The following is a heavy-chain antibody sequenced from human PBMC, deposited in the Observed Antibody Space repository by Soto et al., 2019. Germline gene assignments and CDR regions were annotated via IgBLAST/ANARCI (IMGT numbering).Heavy chain of an antibody. V-gene: IGHV3-30-3*01. J-gene: IGHJ6*02. Sequence: QVQLVESGGGVVQPGRSLRLSCAASGFTFRIYAMHWVRQAPGKGLECVAVISYDGSNKFYRDSVKGRFTISRDNSKNTLYLQINSLRYEDTAVYYCARGDREDIAEVIGARPGEYGVDVWGQGTMVTVSS. D-gene: IGHD2-15*01. CDR1: GFTFRIYA. CDR3: ARGDREDIAEVIGARPGEYGVDV. CDR2: ISYDGSNK.